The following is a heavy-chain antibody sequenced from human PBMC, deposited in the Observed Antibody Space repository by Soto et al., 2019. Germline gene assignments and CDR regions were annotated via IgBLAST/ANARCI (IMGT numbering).Heavy chain of an antibody. J-gene: IGHJ5*02. D-gene: IGHD6-25*01. CDR2: IWYDGSNK. CDR1: GFTFSSYG. CDR3: ARDAFQRHGFNFPNWFDP. Sequence: QVQLVESGGGVVQPGRSLRLSCAASGFTFSSYGMHWVRQAPGKGLEWVAVIWYDGSNKYYADSVKGRFTISRDNSKNTLYLQMNSLRAEDTAVYYCARDAFQRHGFNFPNWFDPWGQGTLVTVSS. V-gene: IGHV3-33*01.